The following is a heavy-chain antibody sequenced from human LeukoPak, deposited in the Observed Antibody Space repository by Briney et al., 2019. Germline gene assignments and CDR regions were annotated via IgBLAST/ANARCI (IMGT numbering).Heavy chain of an antibody. D-gene: IGHD1-26*01. CDR1: YGSINSYY. CDR3: ARAVVGAHAFDI. J-gene: IGHJ3*02. V-gene: IGHV4-59*13. Sequence: PSETLSLTCSVSYGSINSYYWSWIRQPPGKGLEWIGYIYSSGRTTYNPSLKGRVTMSVDTSKNQFYLKLTSVTAADTAVYYCARAVVGAHAFDIWGQGTMVTVSS. CDR2: IYSSGRT.